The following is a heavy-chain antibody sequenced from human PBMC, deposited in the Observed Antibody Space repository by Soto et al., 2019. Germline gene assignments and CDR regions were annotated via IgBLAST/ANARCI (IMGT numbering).Heavy chain of an antibody. V-gene: IGHV1-18*01. Sequence: XSGKVSFKATGYKFNNFAINWVRQAPGQGLEWMGWISVYTGNTNSEQKLHGRVTMTTDTSTSTAYMELRSLRSDDTAMYYCARDAKGGGRYGMDVWGQGTTVTVSS. CDR2: ISVYTGNT. CDR3: ARDAKGGGRYGMDV. D-gene: IGHD1-26*01. J-gene: IGHJ6*02. CDR1: GYKFNNFA.